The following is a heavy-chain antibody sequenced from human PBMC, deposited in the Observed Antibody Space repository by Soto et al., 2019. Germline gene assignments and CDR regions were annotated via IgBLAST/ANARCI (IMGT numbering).Heavy chain of an antibody. J-gene: IGHJ5*01. CDR2: ISGSGGST. V-gene: IGHV3-23*01. CDR1: GSTFSGYA. Sequence: PGGSLRLSCAASGSTFSGYAMSWVRQAPGKGLEWVSAISGSGGSTYYADSVKGRFTISRDNSKNTLYLQMNSLRAEDTAVYYCAKEDFYDYRTTSEFDSWGQGTLVTVSS. D-gene: IGHD3-16*01. CDR3: AKEDFYDYRTTSEFDS.